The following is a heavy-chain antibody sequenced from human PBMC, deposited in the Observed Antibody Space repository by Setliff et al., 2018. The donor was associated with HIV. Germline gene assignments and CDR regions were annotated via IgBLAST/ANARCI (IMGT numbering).Heavy chain of an antibody. Sequence: GGSLRLSCVTSGFTFSKYALSWVRQAPGKGPEWVSGVSGGSGRAYYTESVEGRFTMTRDNSKKTLYLEMNNLRAEDTALYFCAKDSRTRFGADYWPDYFDIWGQGTMVPSPQ. D-gene: IGHD4-17*01. CDR2: VSGGSGRA. V-gene: IGHV3-23*01. J-gene: IGHJ3*02. CDR3: AKDSRTRFGADYWPDYFDI. CDR1: GFTFSKYA.